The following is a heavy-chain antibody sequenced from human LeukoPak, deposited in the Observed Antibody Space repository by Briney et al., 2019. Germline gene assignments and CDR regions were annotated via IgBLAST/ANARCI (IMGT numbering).Heavy chain of an antibody. D-gene: IGHD6-6*01. CDR3: ARQRQLVRLTDY. Sequence: SETLSLTCTVSGGSISSSSYYWGWIRQPPGKGLEWIGSIYYSGSTYYNPSLKSRVTISVDTFKNQFSLKLSSVTAADTAVYYCARQRQLVRLTDYWGQGTLVTVSS. CDR2: IYYSGST. CDR1: GGSISSSSYY. J-gene: IGHJ4*02. V-gene: IGHV4-39*01.